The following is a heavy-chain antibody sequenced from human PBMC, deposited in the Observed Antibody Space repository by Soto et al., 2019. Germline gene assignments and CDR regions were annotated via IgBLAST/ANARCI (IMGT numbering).Heavy chain of an antibody. Sequence: SQTLSLTCAISGDSVSSNSAAWNWIRQSPSRGLEWLGRTYYRSKWYNDYAVSVKSRITINPDASKNQFSLQLNSVTPEDTAVYYCAREGNYCGIVNDAFDIWRHGTMVTVSS. J-gene: IGHJ3*02. CDR3: AREGNYCGIVNDAFDI. D-gene: IGHD4-17*01. CDR2: TYYRSKWYN. CDR1: GDSVSSNSAA. V-gene: IGHV6-1*01.